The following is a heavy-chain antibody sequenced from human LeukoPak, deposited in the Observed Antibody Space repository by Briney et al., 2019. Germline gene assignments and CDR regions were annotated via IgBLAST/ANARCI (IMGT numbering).Heavy chain of an antibody. CDR2: ISYDGSNK. J-gene: IGHJ4*02. V-gene: IGHV3-30-3*01. Sequence: QPGRSLRLSCAASGFTFSSYAMHWVRQAPGKGLEWVAVISYDGSNKYYADSVKGRFTISRDNSKNTLYLQMNSLRAEDTAVYYCAKDWGGNELYYFDYWGQGTLVTVSS. CDR3: AKDWGGNELYYFDY. CDR1: GFTFSSYA. D-gene: IGHD4-23*01.